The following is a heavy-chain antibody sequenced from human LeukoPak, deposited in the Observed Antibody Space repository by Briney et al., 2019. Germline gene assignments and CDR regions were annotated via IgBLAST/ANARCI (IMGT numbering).Heavy chain of an antibody. CDR3: ARWDIVAIKWDH. D-gene: IGHD5-12*01. Sequence: ASVKVSCEASGYTFTGYYMHWVRQAPGQGREWMGWINPNSGGTNYAQKFQGRVTMTRDTSISTAYMELSRLRSDATAVYYCARWDIVAIKWDHWGQGTLVTVSS. CDR1: GYTFTGYY. J-gene: IGHJ4*02. CDR2: INPNSGGT. V-gene: IGHV1-2*02.